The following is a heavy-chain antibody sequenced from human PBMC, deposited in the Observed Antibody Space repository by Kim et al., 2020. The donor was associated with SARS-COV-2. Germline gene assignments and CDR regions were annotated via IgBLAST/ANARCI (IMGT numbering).Heavy chain of an antibody. D-gene: IGHD6-19*01. V-gene: IGHV1-3*01. CDR3: ARGGIAVAGGNWFDP. J-gene: IGHJ5*02. CDR1: GYTFTSYA. CDR2: INAGNGDT. Sequence: ASVKVSCKASGYTFTSYAMHWVRQAPGQRLEWVGWINAGNGDTKYSQKFQGRVTVTRVTSASTAYMELSSLISEDTAVYYCARGGIAVAGGNWFDPWGQGTLVTVSS.